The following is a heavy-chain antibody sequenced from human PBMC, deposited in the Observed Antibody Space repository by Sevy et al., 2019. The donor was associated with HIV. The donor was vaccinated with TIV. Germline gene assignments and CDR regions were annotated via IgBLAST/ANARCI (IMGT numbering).Heavy chain of an antibody. J-gene: IGHJ4*02. CDR3: AKDEKYQLPRGTFDY. CDR2: ISSSVGST. Sequence: GGSLRLSCAASGFTFNNYAMSWVRQAPGKGLEWVSAISSSVGSTYYADSVKGRFTISRDNSKNTLYLQMNSLRAEDTAIYYCAKDEKYQLPRGTFDYWGQGTLVTVSS. V-gene: IGHV3-23*01. CDR1: GFTFNNYA. D-gene: IGHD2-2*01.